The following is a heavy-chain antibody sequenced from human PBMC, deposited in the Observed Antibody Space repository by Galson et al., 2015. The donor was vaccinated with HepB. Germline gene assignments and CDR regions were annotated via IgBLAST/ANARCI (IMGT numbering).Heavy chain of an antibody. J-gene: IGHJ4*02. CDR2: IFPGDSDT. CDR3: ARADWTMVDPYYLDY. Sequence: QSGAEVKKPGESLKISCKGSGYWFSRYWIAWVRQMPGKGLEWMGIIFPGDSDTRYSPSFQGQVTISADNSISTACLQWSSLKASDTAVYYCARADWTMVDPYYLDYWCQGTLVTVAS. V-gene: IGHV5-51*01. D-gene: IGHD4/OR15-4a*01. CDR1: GYWFSRYW.